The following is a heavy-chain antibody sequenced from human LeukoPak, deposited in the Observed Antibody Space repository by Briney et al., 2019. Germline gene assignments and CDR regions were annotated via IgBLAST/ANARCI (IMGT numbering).Heavy chain of an antibody. D-gene: IGHD3-10*01. Sequence: SETLSLTCAVYGGSFSGYYWSWIRQPPGKGLEWIGEINHSGSTNYNPSLKSRVTISVDTSKNQFSLKLSSVTAADTAVYYCARGRGTMVRGGPLYYFDYWGQGTLVTVSS. J-gene: IGHJ4*02. CDR3: ARGRGTMVRGGPLYYFDY. V-gene: IGHV4-34*01. CDR1: GGSFSGYY. CDR2: INHSGST.